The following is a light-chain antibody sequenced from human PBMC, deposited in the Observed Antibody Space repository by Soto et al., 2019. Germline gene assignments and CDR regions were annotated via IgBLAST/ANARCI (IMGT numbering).Light chain of an antibody. CDR1: SSDVGAYRY. CDR2: EVH. Sequence: QSALTQPPSASGSLGQSVTISYTGTSSDVGAYRYVSWYQQHPGRAPKLIVYEVHERPSGVPARFSGSKSGNTASLTISGLQAEDEADYYCNSYTGTSNVFGTGTKVTVL. CDR3: NSYTGTSNV. J-gene: IGLJ1*01. V-gene: IGLV2-8*01.